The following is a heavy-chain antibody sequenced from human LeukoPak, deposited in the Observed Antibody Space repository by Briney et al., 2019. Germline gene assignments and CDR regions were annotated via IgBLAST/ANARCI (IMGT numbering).Heavy chain of an antibody. D-gene: IGHD3-22*01. CDR2: ISYDGSNK. V-gene: IGHV3-30*18. J-gene: IGHJ4*02. Sequence: GGSLRLSCAASGFTFSSYGMHWVRQAPGKGLEWVAVISYDGSNKYYADSVKGRFTISRDNSKNTLYQQMNSLRAEDTAVYYCAKDFYYDSSGYYYPFDYWGQGTLVTVSS. CDR1: GFTFSSYG. CDR3: AKDFYYDSSGYYYPFDY.